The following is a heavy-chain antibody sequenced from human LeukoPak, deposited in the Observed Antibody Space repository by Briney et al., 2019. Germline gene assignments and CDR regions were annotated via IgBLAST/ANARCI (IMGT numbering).Heavy chain of an antibody. CDR1: GGSISSSSYY. Sequence: SETLSLTCTVSGGSISSSSYYWSWIRQPPGKGLEWIGYIYYSGGTNYTPSLKSRVTISVDTSKNQFSLKLSSVTAADTAVYYCARNGPRLAYCGGDCSNGPDYWGQGTLVTVSS. J-gene: IGHJ4*02. CDR2: IYYSGGT. CDR3: ARNGPRLAYCGGDCSNGPDY. D-gene: IGHD2-21*02. V-gene: IGHV4-61*05.